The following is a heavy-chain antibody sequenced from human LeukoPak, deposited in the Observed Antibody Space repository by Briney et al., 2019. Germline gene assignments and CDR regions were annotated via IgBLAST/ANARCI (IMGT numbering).Heavy chain of an antibody. V-gene: IGHV1-18*01. Sequence: ASVKVSCKASGYTFTSYGVSWVRQAPGQGLEWMGWISAYNGNTKYAQKLQGRVTMTTDTPTSTACMELRSLRSDDTAVYYCARAAYFDWLYPFDYWGQGTLVTVSS. J-gene: IGHJ4*02. CDR2: ISAYNGNT. CDR3: ARAAYFDWLYPFDY. CDR1: GYTFTSYG. D-gene: IGHD3-9*01.